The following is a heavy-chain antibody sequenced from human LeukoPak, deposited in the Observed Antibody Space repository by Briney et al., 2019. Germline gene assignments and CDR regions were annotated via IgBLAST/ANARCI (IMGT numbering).Heavy chain of an antibody. CDR1: GGSFNNYY. J-gene: IGHJ5*02. Sequence: SETLSLTCTVSGGSFNNYYWSWIRQPPGKGLQWIGYIYGSGSINYNPSLKSRATISVDTSKNQFSLKLSSVTAADTAVYYCARGSTYYYGSGSLNWFDPWGQGTLVTVSS. D-gene: IGHD3-10*01. CDR3: ARGSTYYYGSGSLNWFDP. V-gene: IGHV4-59*12. CDR2: IYGSGSI.